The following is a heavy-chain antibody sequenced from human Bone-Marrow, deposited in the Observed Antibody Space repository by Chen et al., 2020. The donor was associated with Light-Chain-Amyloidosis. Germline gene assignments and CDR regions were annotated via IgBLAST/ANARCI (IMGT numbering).Heavy chain of an antibody. CDR1: GFTFSSYG. V-gene: IGHV3-30*03. CDR3: ARDQVEYKFFYYMDV. CDR2: ISYDGSNK. J-gene: IGHJ6*03. D-gene: IGHD6-6*01. Sequence: QVQLVESGGGVVQPGRSLRLSCAASGFTFSSYGMHWVRQAPGKGLEWVAVISYDGSNKYYADSVKGRFTISRDNSKNTLYLQMNSLRAEDTAVYYCARDQVEYKFFYYMDVWGKGTTVTVSS.